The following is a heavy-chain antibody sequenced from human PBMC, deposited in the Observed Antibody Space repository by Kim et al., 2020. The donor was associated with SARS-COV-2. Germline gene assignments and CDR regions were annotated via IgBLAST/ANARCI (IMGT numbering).Heavy chain of an antibody. V-gene: IGHV4-59*01. J-gene: IGHJ5*02. CDR1: GGSISSYY. CDR2: IYYSGST. CDR3: ATTRRVRPMDWFDH. Sequence: SETLSLTCTVSGGSISSYYWSWIRQPPGKGLEWIGYIYYSGSTNYNPSLKSRVTISVDTSRNQFSLKLSSVTAADTAVYYCATTRRVRPMDWFDHWGQGTLVTVPS. D-gene: IGHD2-15*01.